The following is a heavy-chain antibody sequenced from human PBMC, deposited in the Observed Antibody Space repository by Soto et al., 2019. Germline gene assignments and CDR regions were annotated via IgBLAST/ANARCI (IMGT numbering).Heavy chain of an antibody. CDR3: ARVFNPHRNKYCSSTSCYPHTWWFDP. Sequence: QVQLVQSGAEVKKPGSSVKVSCKASGGTFSSYAISWVRQAPGQGLEWMGGIIPIFGTANYAQKFQGRVTITADESTSTAYMELSSLRSEDTAVYYCARVFNPHRNKYCSSTSCYPHTWWFDPWGQGTLVTVPS. D-gene: IGHD2-2*01. CDR1: GGTFSSYA. V-gene: IGHV1-69*01. CDR2: IIPIFGTA. J-gene: IGHJ5*02.